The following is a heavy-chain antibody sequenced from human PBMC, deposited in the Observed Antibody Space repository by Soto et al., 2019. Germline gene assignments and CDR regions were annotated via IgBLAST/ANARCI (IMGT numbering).Heavy chain of an antibody. CDR3: AKDRDSSGYYYRTY. CDR1: GFTFSSYA. CDR2: ISGTGDST. Sequence: EVQLLESGGGLVQPGGSLRLSCAASGFTFSSYAMSWVRQAPGKGLEWVSAISGTGDSTYYADSVKGRFTISRDNSKNTLYLQITSLRAEDTAVYYCAKDRDSSGYYYRTYWGQGTLVTVSS. D-gene: IGHD3-22*01. J-gene: IGHJ4*02. V-gene: IGHV3-23*01.